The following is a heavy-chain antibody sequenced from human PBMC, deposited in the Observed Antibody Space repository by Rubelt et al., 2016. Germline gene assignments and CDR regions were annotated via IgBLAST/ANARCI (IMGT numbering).Heavy chain of an antibody. CDR2: TNQNGSEK. Sequence: GGGLVQPEWSLRLSCVASGFTFSTYWMSWVRQAPGKGLEWVANTNQNGSEKYYVDSVKGRFTISRDNTKNSLYLQMNSLRAEDTAVYYCARDVVAAPGTGGYFDFWGQGTLLIVSS. D-gene: IGHD6-13*01. CDR1: GFTFSTYW. V-gene: IGHV3-7*01. J-gene: IGHJ4*02. CDR3: ARDVVAAPGTGGYFDF.